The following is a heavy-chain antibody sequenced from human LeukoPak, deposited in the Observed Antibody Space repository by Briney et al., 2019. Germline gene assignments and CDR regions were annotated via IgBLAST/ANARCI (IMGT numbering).Heavy chain of an antibody. CDR1: GYSISSGYY. CDR2: IYHSGGT. V-gene: IGHV4-38-2*01. J-gene: IGHJ6*03. Sequence: SETLSLTCAVSGYSISSGYYWGWIRQPPGKGLEWIGSIYHSGGTYYNPSLKSRVTISVDTSKNQFSLKLSSVTTADTAVYYRASADGMGDNYYIFVSGKGNPVTVSS. D-gene: IGHD3-16*01. CDR3: ASADGMGDNYYIFV.